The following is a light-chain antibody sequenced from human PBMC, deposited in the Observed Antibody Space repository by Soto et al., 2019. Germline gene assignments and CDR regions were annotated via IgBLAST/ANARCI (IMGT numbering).Light chain of an antibody. CDR1: QSMTTK. CDR3: QQYNNWPWT. Sequence: EIVMTQSPATLSVSTGEGVTLSCRASQSMTTKVAWSQQKPGQAPRLLSHGAFPRATGIPARGSGRGAGTECTRTSSTLKSEDFAVDDCQQYNNWPWTVGQGTKVDIK. V-gene: IGKV3-15*01. J-gene: IGKJ1*01. CDR2: GAF.